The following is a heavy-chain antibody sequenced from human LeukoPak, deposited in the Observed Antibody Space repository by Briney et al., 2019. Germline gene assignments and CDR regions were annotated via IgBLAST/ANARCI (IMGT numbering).Heavy chain of an antibody. Sequence: GGSLRLSCAASGFTFSSYSMNWVRQAPGKGLVWVSRINTDGSSTSYADSVKGRFTISRDNAKNTLYLQMNSLRAEDTAVYYCARVRGVDFEYWGQGTLVTVSS. CDR3: ARVRGVDFEY. CDR2: INTDGSST. V-gene: IGHV3-74*01. J-gene: IGHJ4*02. CDR1: GFTFSSYS. D-gene: IGHD3-10*01.